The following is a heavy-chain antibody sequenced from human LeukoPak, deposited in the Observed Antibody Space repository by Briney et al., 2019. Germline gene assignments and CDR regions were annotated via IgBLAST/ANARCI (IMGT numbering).Heavy chain of an antibody. J-gene: IGHJ5*02. CDR3: ARTPHYYGSGSPRPGWFDP. CDR2: INHSGST. Sequence: SETLSLTCAVYGGSFSGYYWSWIRQPPGKGLEWIGEINHSGSTNYNPSLKSRVTISVDTSKNQFSLKLSSVTAADTAVYYCARTPHYYGSGSPRPGWFDPWGQGTLVTVSS. V-gene: IGHV4-34*01. CDR1: GGSFSGYY. D-gene: IGHD3-10*01.